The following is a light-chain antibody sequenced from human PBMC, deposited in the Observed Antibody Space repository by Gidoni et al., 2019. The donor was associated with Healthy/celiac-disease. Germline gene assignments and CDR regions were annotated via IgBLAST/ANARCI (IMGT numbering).Light chain of an antibody. CDR2: EDS. CDR1: ALPEKY. J-gene: IGLJ2*01. Sequence: VSPGQTARITCSGDALPEKYTYWYQQRSGQATVLFIYEDSKRPSGIPESFSGSSSGTMATLTISGAQVEDEADYSCYSTDSSGNLFGGGTKLTVL. V-gene: IGLV3-10*01. CDR3: YSTDSSGNL.